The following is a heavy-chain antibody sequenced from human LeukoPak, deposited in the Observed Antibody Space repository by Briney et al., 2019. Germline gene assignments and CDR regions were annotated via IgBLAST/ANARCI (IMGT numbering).Heavy chain of an antibody. V-gene: IGHV3-33*08. CDR3: ARDDNDFWSGYHYYYGMDV. J-gene: IGHJ6*02. Sequence: GGSLRLSCAASGFTFSSYGMHRVRQAPGKGLEWVAVIWYDGSNKYYADSVKGRFTISRDNSKNTLYLQTNSLRAEDTAVYYCARDDNDFWSGYHYYYGMDVWGQGTTVTVSS. CDR1: GFTFSSYG. D-gene: IGHD3-3*01. CDR2: IWYDGSNK.